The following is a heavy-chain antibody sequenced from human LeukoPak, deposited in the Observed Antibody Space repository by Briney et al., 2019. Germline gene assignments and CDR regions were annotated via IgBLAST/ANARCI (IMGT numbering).Heavy chain of an antibody. Sequence: GGSLRLSCAASGFTFSSYEMNWVRQAQGKGLEWVSYISSSGSTIYYADSVKGRFTISRDNAKNSLYLQMNSLRAEDTAVYYCAKWGWDSDMDVWGKGTTVTISS. D-gene: IGHD1-26*01. V-gene: IGHV3-48*03. CDR3: AKWGWDSDMDV. CDR1: GFTFSSYE. CDR2: ISSSGSTI. J-gene: IGHJ6*03.